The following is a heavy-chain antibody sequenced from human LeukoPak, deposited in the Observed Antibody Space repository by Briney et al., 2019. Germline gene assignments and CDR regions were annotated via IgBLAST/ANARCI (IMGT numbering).Heavy chain of an antibody. CDR3: ARDLHVAVPAALKMGYYYYGMDV. V-gene: IGHV3-23*01. CDR2: ISGSGGST. J-gene: IGHJ6*02. Sequence: GGSLRLSCAASGFTFTNYAMSWVRQAPGKGLEWVSVISGSGGSTYYADSVKGRFTISRDNAKKSMYLQMNSLRAEDTAIYYCARDLHVAVPAALKMGYYYYGMDVWGQGTRSPSP. D-gene: IGHD2-2*01. CDR1: GFTFTNYA.